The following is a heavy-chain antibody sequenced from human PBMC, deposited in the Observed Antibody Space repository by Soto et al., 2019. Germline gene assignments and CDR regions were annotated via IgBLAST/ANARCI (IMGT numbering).Heavy chain of an antibody. J-gene: IGHJ4*02. CDR1: GYTFSSYA. Sequence: GASVKVSCKASGYTFSSYAISWVRQAPGQGLEWMGGIIPIFGTANYAQKFQGRVTITADESTSTAYMELSSLRSEDTAVYYCARDAGPGLYYFDYWGQGTLVTVSS. V-gene: IGHV1-69*13. CDR3: ARDAGPGLYYFDY. CDR2: IIPIFGTA.